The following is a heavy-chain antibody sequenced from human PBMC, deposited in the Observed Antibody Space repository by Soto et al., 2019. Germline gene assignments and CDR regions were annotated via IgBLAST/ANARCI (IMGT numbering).Heavy chain of an antibody. J-gene: IGHJ5*02. D-gene: IGHD3-22*01. CDR1: GGTFSSYA. CDR2: IIPIFGTA. Sequence: ASVKVSCKASGGTFSSYAISWVRQAPGQGLEWMGGIIPIFGTANYAQKFQGRVTITADESTSTAYMELSSLRSEDTAVYYCARDLSKGGSGYYSVTNWFDPWGQGTLVTVS. CDR3: ARDLSKGGSGYYSVTNWFDP. V-gene: IGHV1-69*13.